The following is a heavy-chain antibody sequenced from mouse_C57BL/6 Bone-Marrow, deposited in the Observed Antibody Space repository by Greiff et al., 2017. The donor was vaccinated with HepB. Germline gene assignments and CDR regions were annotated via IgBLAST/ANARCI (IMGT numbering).Heavy chain of an antibody. CDR3: ARRYGSFFMDY. Sequence: EVKLQESGGGLVQPGGSLKLSCAASGFTFSDYYMYWVRQTPEKRLEWVAYISNGGGSTYYPDTVKGRFTISRDNAKNPLYLQMSRLKSEDTAMYYCARRYGSFFMDYWGQGTSVTVSS. J-gene: IGHJ4*01. V-gene: IGHV5-12*01. CDR2: ISNGGGST. CDR1: GFTFSDYY. D-gene: IGHD1-1*01.